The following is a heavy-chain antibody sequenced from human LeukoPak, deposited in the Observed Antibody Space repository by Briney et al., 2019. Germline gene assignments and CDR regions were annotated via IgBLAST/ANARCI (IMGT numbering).Heavy chain of an antibody. CDR2: INPNSGGT. V-gene: IGHV1-2*02. J-gene: IGHJ6*03. CDR3: ARVGSVEYYYGSGSYRPPTHYMDV. Sequence: GASVKVSCKASGYTFTGYHIHWVRQAPGQGLEWMGWINPNSGGTNYAQKFQVRVTMTRDTSISTAYMELSRLRSDDTAVYYCARVGSVEYYYGSGSYRPPTHYMDVWGKGTTVTISS. CDR1: GYTFTGYH. D-gene: IGHD3-10*01.